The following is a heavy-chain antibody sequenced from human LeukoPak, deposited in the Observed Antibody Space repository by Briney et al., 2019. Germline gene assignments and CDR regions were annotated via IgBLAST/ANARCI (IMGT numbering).Heavy chain of an antibody. CDR3: ARLGVEQWLAQGNSWFDP. D-gene: IGHD6-19*01. V-gene: IGHV1-3*01. Sequence: ASVKVSCKASGYTFTSYDINWVRQATGQGLEWMGWINAGNGNTKYSQKFQGRVTITRDTSASTAYMELSSLRSEDTAVYYCARLGVEQWLAQGNSWFDPWGQGTLVTVSS. J-gene: IGHJ5*02. CDR2: INAGNGNT. CDR1: GYTFTSYD.